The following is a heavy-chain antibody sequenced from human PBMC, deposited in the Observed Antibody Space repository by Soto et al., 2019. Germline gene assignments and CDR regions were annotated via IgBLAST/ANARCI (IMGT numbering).Heavy chain of an antibody. D-gene: IGHD3-22*01. CDR3: ERHAQLIIRAY. CDR2: IYYSGST. CDR1: GGSISSYY. Sequence: SEPLSLTCPVSGGSISSYYWSWIRQPPGKGLEWIGYIYYSGSTNYNLSFKSRVTIPVDTSKNPFSLKLNSVTAADTALYYCERHAQLIIRAYWGRGSLVTISS. J-gene: IGHJ4*02. V-gene: IGHV4-59*08.